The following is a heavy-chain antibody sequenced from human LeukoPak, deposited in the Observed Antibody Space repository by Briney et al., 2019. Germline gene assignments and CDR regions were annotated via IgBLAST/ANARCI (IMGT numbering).Heavy chain of an antibody. CDR2: ISGSGGST. Sequence: SGGSLRLSCAASGFTFSSYNMNWVRQAPGKGLEWVSAISGSGGSTYYADSVKGRFTISRDNSKNTLYLQMNSLRAEDTAVYYCAKAQRQEDIVVVPAAMGDDAFDIWGQGTMVTVSS. CDR1: GFTFSSYN. V-gene: IGHV3-23*01. CDR3: AKAQRQEDIVVVPAAMGDDAFDI. J-gene: IGHJ3*02. D-gene: IGHD2-2*01.